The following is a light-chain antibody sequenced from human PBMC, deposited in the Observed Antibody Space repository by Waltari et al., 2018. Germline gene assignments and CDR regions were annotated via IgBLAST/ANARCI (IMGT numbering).Light chain of an antibody. CDR2: EVS. V-gene: IGLV2-8*01. Sequence: QSALTQPPSASGSPGQSVPISCTGTSSDVGGYDYVSWYQQHPGKAPNLMIYEVSKRPSGVPDRFSGSKSGSTASLTVSGLQAEDEADYYCSSFAGSANVFGTGTKVSVL. CDR3: SSFAGSANV. CDR1: SSDVGGYDY. J-gene: IGLJ1*01.